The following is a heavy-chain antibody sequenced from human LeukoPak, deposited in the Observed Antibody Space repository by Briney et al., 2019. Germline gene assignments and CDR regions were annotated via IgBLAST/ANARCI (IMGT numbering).Heavy chain of an antibody. Sequence: ASVKVSCKASGYTFTTYDINWVRQATGQGLEWMGWMNPNSGNTGYSQKFQGRVTMTRNTSISTAYMELSSLRFEDTAVYYCARGRGGGRRENWFDPWGQGTLVTVSS. CDR3: ARGRGGGRRENWFDP. J-gene: IGHJ5*02. V-gene: IGHV1-8*01. CDR2: MNPNSGNT. D-gene: IGHD3-16*01. CDR1: GYTFTTYD.